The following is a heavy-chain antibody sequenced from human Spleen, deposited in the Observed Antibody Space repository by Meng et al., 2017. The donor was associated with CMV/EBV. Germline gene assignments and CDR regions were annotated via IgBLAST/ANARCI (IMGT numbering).Heavy chain of an antibody. J-gene: IGHJ1*01. CDR3: ARGRRGGLMH. CDR2: INHSGST. D-gene: IGHD2-15*01. V-gene: IGHV4-34*01. Sequence: LSLTCAVYGGSFSGYYWSWIRQPPGKGLEWIGEINHSGSTNYNPSLKSRVTISVDTSKNQFSLKLSSVTAADTAVYYCARGRRGGLMHWGQGTLVTVSS. CDR1: GGSFSGYY.